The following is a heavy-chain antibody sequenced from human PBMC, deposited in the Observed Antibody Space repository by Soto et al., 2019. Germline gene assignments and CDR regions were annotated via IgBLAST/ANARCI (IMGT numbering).Heavy chain of an antibody. D-gene: IGHD2-15*01. CDR1: GGSISGSY. J-gene: IGHJ4*02. V-gene: IGHV4-59*01. CDR3: ARGGGYDSFDF. CDR2: VYYTGST. Sequence: SETLSLTCSVSGGSISGSYWSWIRQSPGKGLEWLGYVYYTGSTNYNPSLRSRVSISVDTSKNEFSLRLSSVTAADTAVYYCARGGGYDSFDFWGQGIQVTASS.